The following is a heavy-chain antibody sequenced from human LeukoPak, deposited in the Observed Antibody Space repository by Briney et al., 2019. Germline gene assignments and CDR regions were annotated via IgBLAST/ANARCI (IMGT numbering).Heavy chain of an antibody. CDR2: TYYRSKWYN. CDR3: ARGVGYCSSTSCYYYYYGMGV. D-gene: IGHD2-2*01. J-gene: IGHJ6*02. V-gene: IGHV6-1*01. Sequence: SQTLSLTCAISGDSVSSNSAAWNWIRQSPSRGLEWLGRTYYRSKWYNDYAVSVKSRITINPDTSKNQFSLQLNSVTPEDTVVYYCARGVGYCSSTSCYYYYYGMGVWGQGTTVTVSS. CDR1: GDSVSSNSAA.